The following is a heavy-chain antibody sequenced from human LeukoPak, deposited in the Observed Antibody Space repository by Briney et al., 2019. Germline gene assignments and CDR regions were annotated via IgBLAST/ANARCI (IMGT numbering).Heavy chain of an antibody. CDR3: ARDPPYYDILTGYLEGDAFDI. CDR2: INGGSVST. CDR1: GFTFSIFT. D-gene: IGHD3-9*01. Sequence: TGGSLRLSCAASGFTFSIFTMSWVRQAPGKGLEWVSAINGGSVSTYYADSVKGRFTISRDNSKNTLYLQMNSLRAEYTAVYYCARDPPYYDILTGYLEGDAFDICGRGTMVTVSS. J-gene: IGHJ3*02. V-gene: IGHV3-23*01.